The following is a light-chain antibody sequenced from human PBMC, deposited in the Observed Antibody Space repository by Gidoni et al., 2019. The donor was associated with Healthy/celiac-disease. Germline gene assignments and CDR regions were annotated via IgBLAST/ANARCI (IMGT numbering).Light chain of an antibody. CDR3: CSYAGRIIGDV. CDR2: EGS. J-gene: IGLJ3*02. CDR1: SSDVGGYNL. V-gene: IGLV2-23*01. Sequence: QSALTQPASVSGSPGQSITIPGTGTSSDVGGYNLVSWYQQYPGKAPKLTIYEGSKRPSGVSNRFSGSKSGNTASLTISGLQADDEADYYCCSYAGRIIGDVFGGGTKLTVV.